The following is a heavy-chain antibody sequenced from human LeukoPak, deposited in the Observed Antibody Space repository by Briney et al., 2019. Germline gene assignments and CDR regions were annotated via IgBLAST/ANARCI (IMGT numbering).Heavy chain of an antibody. CDR3: AKGGSITMMVVTPDAFDI. CDR2: ISGSGGST. D-gene: IGHD3-22*01. Sequence: GGSLRLSCAASGFTFSTYAMNWVRQAPGKELEWVSGISGSGGSTYYADSVKGRFTISRDNSKNTVYLQVNSLRADDTAVYYCAKGGSITMMVVTPDAFDIWGQGTMVTVSS. V-gene: IGHV3-23*01. CDR1: GFTFSTYA. J-gene: IGHJ3*02.